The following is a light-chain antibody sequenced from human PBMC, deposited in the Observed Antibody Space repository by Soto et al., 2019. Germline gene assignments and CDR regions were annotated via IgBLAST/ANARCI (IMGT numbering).Light chain of an antibody. V-gene: IGLV1-40*01. CDR3: QSYDSSLSGYVV. Sequence: QSVLTQPPSVSGAPGQRVIISCTGSNSNIGAGYDVHWYQQLPGTAPKLLIYGNNNRPSGVPDRFSGSKSGTSASLAITGLQAEDEADYYCQSYDSSLSGYVVFGEGTKLTV. J-gene: IGLJ2*01. CDR1: NSNIGAGYD. CDR2: GNN.